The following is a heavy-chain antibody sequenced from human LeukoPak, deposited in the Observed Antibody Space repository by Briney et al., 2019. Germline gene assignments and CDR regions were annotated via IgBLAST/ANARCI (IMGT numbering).Heavy chain of an antibody. Sequence: SVKVSCKASGGTFSSYAISWVRQAPGQGLEWMGGIIPIFGTANYAQKFQGRVTITTDESTSTAYMELSSLRSEDTAVYYCARRITMVRGVIISWFDPWDQGTLVTVSS. CDR1: GGTFSSYA. CDR3: ARRITMVRGVIISWFDP. D-gene: IGHD3-10*01. V-gene: IGHV1-69*05. CDR2: IIPIFGTA. J-gene: IGHJ5*02.